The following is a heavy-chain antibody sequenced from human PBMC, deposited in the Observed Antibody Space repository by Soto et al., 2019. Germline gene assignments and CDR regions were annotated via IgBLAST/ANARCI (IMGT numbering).Heavy chain of an antibody. Sequence: GSLRLSCAASGFSFSSYSMNWVRQAPGKGLEWVSYISSSSSTIYYADSVKGRFTISRDNAKNSLYLQMNSLRDEDTAVYYCARDRFDYYDSSGYWRFDPWGQGT. CDR2: ISSSSSTI. D-gene: IGHD3-22*01. CDR1: GFSFSSYS. J-gene: IGHJ5*02. CDR3: ARDRFDYYDSSGYWRFDP. V-gene: IGHV3-48*02.